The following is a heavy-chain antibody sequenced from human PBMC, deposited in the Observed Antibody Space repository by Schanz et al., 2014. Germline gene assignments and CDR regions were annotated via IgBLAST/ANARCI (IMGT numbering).Heavy chain of an antibody. CDR1: GFTFSTYW. D-gene: IGHD3-3*01. J-gene: IGHJ4*02. CDR3: ARDKGGYYPFDY. CDR2: IKQDESER. V-gene: IGHV3-7*01. Sequence: VQLVESGGGLFQPGGSLRLSCAASGFTFSTYWMSWVRQAPGKGLEWVANIKQDESERSYVDSVKGRFTISRDNAKNSLYLQMNSLRAEDTAVYYCARDKGGYYPFDYWGQGTLVTVSS.